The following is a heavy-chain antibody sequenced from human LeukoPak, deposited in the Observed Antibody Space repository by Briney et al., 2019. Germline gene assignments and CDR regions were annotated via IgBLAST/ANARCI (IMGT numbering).Heavy chain of an antibody. D-gene: IGHD6-13*01. CDR1: GGSISSGSYY. Sequence: SQTLSLTCTVSGGSISSGSYYWSWIRQPAGKGLEWIGRIYTSGSTNYNPSLKSRVTISVDTSKNQFSLKLSSVTAADTAVYYCARAAAGTVPYYYYYYMDVWGKGTTVTISS. V-gene: IGHV4-61*02. CDR2: IYTSGST. CDR3: ARAAAGTVPYYYYYYMDV. J-gene: IGHJ6*03.